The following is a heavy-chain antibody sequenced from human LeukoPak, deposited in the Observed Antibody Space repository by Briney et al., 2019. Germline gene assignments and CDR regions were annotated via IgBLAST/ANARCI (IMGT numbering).Heavy chain of an antibody. CDR1: VFTFDDSA. CDR2: ISWKSHNI. D-gene: IGHD6-19*01. CDR3: AKGCSGWSCSYFDS. V-gene: IGHV3-9*01. J-gene: IGHJ4*02. Sequence: GRSLRLSCVASVFTFDDSAMHSVRHAPGKGIEWTLSISWKSHNIGYADSVKGRFTVSRDNAKNSLYLQLNSLTVDDTAFYYCAKGCSGWSCSYFDSWGKGTLVTVSS.